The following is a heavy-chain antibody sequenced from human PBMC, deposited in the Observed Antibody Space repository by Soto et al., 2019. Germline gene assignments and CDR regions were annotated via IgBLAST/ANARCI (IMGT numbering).Heavy chain of an antibody. D-gene: IGHD2-15*01. Sequence: GGSLRLSCAASGFTFSSYSMNWVRQAPGKGLEWVSYISSSSSTIYYADSVKGRFTISRDNAKNSLYLQMNSLRAEDTAVYYCAKGGIGYCSGGSCINDGLYYYYGMDVWGQGTTVTVSS. CDR2: ISSSSSTI. CDR1: GFTFSSYS. V-gene: IGHV3-48*01. CDR3: AKGGIGYCSGGSCINDGLYYYYGMDV. J-gene: IGHJ6*02.